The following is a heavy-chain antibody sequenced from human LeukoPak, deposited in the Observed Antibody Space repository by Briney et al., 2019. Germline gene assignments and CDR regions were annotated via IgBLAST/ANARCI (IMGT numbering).Heavy chain of an antibody. CDR1: RFTFSSYA. V-gene: IGHV3-23*01. Sequence: PGGSLRLSCAASRFTFSSYAMSWVRQAPGKGLEWVSSFSGSGGSTYYADSVKGRFSISRDSSKNILYLQMNSLRAEDTAVYYCAKDRCSNGIGCYYYYMDVWGKGTTVTISS. CDR2: FSGSGGST. J-gene: IGHJ6*03. D-gene: IGHD2-8*01. CDR3: AKDRCSNGIGCYYYYMDV.